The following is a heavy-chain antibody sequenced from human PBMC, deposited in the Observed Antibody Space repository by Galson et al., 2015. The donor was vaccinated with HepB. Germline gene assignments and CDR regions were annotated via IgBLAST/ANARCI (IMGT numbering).Heavy chain of an antibody. J-gene: IGHJ5*02. CDR2: INTNTGNP. CDR1: GYTLSTYV. D-gene: IGHD2-15*01. Sequence: SCKAFGYTLSTYVINWVRQAPGQGLEWMGWINTNTGNPTYGQGLTGRFVFSLDTSVTTAYLQISSLKAEDTAVYYCARELRYCSATTCENRLDPWGQGTLVTVSS. V-gene: IGHV7-4-1*02. CDR3: ARELRYCSATTCENRLDP.